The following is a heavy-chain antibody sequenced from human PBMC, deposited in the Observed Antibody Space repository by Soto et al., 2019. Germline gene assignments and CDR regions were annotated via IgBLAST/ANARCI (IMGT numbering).Heavy chain of an antibody. CDR2: ISSSGSTI. D-gene: IGHD2-2*02. CDR3: ARDRYCSSTSCYTDYYYYGMDV. J-gene: IGHJ6*02. V-gene: IGHV3-11*01. Sequence: GGSLRLSCAASGFTFSDYYMSWIRQAPAKGLEWVSYISSSGSTIYYADSVKGRFTISRDNAKNSLYLQMNSLRAEDTAVHYCARDRYCSSTSCYTDYYYYGMDVWGQGTTVTVSS. CDR1: GFTFSDYY.